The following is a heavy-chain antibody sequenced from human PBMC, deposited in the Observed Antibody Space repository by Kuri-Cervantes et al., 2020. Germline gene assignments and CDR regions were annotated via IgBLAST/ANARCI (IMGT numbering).Heavy chain of an antibody. CDR2: IYTSGST. J-gene: IGHJ4*02. Sequence: SETLSLTCTVSGGSISSYYWSWIRQPAGKGLEWIGRIYTSGSTNYNPSLKSRVTISVDKSKNQFSLKLSSVTAADTAVYYCARETPSGRDGYNPEGYWGQGTLVTVSS. CDR3: ARETPSGRDGYNPEGY. V-gene: IGHV4-4*07. CDR1: GGSISSYY. D-gene: IGHD5-24*01.